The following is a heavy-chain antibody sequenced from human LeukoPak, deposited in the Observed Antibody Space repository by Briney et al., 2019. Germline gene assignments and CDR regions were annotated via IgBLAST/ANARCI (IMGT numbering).Heavy chain of an antibody. V-gene: IGHV3-30*04. D-gene: IGHD3-22*01. Sequence: GRSLSLSCAAPGFTFSSYAVHWVRQAAGKGLEWVAVISYDGSNKYYADSVKGRFTISRDNSKNTLYLQMNSLRAGDTAVYYCAKGNSGYYNDAFDIWGQGTMVTVSS. CDR3: AKGNSGYYNDAFDI. J-gene: IGHJ3*02. CDR1: GFTFSSYA. CDR2: ISYDGSNK.